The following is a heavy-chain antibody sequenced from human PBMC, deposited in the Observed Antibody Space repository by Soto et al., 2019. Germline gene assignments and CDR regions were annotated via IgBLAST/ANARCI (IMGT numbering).Heavy chain of an antibody. CDR1: GFTFSSYA. Sequence: GGSLRLSCAASGFTFSSYAMSWVRQAPGKGLEWVSAISGSGGSTYYADSVKGRFTISRDNSKNTLYLQMNSLRAEDTAVYYCGTPPPRYCGGDCQPPVDPWGQGTLVTVSS. J-gene: IGHJ5*02. V-gene: IGHV3-23*01. D-gene: IGHD2-21*02. CDR2: ISGSGGST. CDR3: GTPPPRYCGGDCQPPVDP.